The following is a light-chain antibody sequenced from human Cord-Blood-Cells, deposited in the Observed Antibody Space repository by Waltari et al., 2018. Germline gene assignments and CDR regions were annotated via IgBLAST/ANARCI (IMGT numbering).Light chain of an antibody. J-gene: IGKJ1*01. CDR2: AAS. V-gene: IGKV1-8*01. CDR3: QQYYSYPWT. CDR1: QGISSY. Sequence: AIRITQSPYSLSASPGDRVTITCRASQGISSYLAWYQQKPGKAPKLLIYAASTLQSGVPSRFSGSGSGTDFTLTISCLQSEDFATYYCQQYYSYPWTFGQGTKVEIK.